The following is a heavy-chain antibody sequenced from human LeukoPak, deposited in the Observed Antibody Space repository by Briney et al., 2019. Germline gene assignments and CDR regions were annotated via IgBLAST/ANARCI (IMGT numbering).Heavy chain of an antibody. Sequence: ASVKVSCKSSGYTYTTYGITWVRQAPGQRLEWMGWSSVYNGKTKYAQKLQGRVIMTADTSTTTAYMELWSLRGDDTAIYYCARRGEGPYGNYAPDLWAQGTLVTVSS. CDR2: SSVYNGKT. CDR3: ARRGEGPYGNYAPDL. V-gene: IGHV1-18*01. CDR1: GYTYTTYG. J-gene: IGHJ5*02. D-gene: IGHD3-10*01.